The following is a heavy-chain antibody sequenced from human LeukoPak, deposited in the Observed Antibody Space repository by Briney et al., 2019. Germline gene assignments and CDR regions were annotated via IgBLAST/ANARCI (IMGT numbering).Heavy chain of an antibody. CDR1: GGSISSYY. Sequence: SETLSLTCTVSGGSISSYYWSWIRQPPGKGLEWIGYIYYSGSTNYNPSLESRVTISVDTSKTQFSLKLSSVTAADTAVYYCASYYGGNGFFDYWGQGTLVTVSS. V-gene: IGHV4-59*01. CDR3: ASYYGGNGFFDY. CDR2: IYYSGST. D-gene: IGHD4-23*01. J-gene: IGHJ4*02.